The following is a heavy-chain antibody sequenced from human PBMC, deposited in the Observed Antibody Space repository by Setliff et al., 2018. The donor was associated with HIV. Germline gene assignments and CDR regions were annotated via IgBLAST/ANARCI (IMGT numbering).Heavy chain of an antibody. CDR3: ARDRKISAAGRPYYYYGMDV. Sequence: ASVKVSCKASGYTFTSYGISWVRQAPGQGLEWMGWISAYNGNTNYAQKLQGRVTMTTDTSTSTAYMELRSLRPDDTAVYYCARDRKISAAGRPYYYYGMDVWGQGTTVTVSS. J-gene: IGHJ6*02. CDR2: ISAYNGNT. V-gene: IGHV1-18*01. D-gene: IGHD6-13*01. CDR1: GYTFTSYG.